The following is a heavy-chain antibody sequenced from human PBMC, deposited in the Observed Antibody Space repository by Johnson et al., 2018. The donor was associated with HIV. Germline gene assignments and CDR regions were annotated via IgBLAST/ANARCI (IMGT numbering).Heavy chain of an antibody. CDR1: GFTFSSYT. CDR2: ISYDGKNK. J-gene: IGHJ3*02. CDR3: AKDLRVFDWFNAYDAFDI. V-gene: IGHV3-30*04. D-gene: IGHD3-9*01. Sequence: QVHLVESGGGVVQPGRSLRLSCAASGFTFSSYTMHWVRQAPGKGLEWVAVISYDGKNKDYADPVKGRFTISRDNSKNTLYLQMNSLRADDTAVYYCAKDLRVFDWFNAYDAFDIWGQGTMVTVSS.